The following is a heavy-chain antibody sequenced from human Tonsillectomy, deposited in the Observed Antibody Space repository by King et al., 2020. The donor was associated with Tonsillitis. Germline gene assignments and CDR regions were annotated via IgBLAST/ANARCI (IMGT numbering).Heavy chain of an antibody. CDR2: IYYSGST. CDR1: GGSITNYY. J-gene: IGHJ5*02. D-gene: IGHD3-16*01. CDR3: ARGADYGWFDP. Sequence: QLQESGPGLVKPSETLSLTCTVSGGSITNYYWSWVRQPPGKGLEWIGHIYYSGSTHYNPSLKSRVTISVDTSKKQFSLKLSSVTAADTAVYYCARGADYGWFDPWGQGTLVTVSS. V-gene: IGHV4-59*01.